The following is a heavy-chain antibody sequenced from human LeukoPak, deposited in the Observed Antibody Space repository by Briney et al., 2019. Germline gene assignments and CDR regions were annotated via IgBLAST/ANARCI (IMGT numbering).Heavy chain of an antibody. J-gene: IGHJ4*02. CDR3: VRGPADPFDY. CDR1: GGSINSYY. Sequence: SETLSLTCTVSGGSINSYYWSWIRQPPGKGLEWIGYIYHSGSNKYNPSLKSRVTISIDTSKKQFSLRLSSVTAADTAVYYCVRGPADPFDYWGQGTLVTVSS. CDR2: IYHSGSN. V-gene: IGHV4-59*01.